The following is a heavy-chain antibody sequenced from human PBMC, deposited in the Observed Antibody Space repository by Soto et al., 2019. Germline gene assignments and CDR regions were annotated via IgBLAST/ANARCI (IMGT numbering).Heavy chain of an antibody. D-gene: IGHD1-7*01. J-gene: IGHJ6*02. Sequence: ASVKVSCKASGYTFTGYYMHWVRQAPGQGLEWMGWINPNSGGTNYAQKFQGRVTMTRDTSISTAYMELSRLRSDDAAVYYCARGLGGTTFYYYGMDVWGQGTTVTVSS. V-gene: IGHV1-2*02. CDR1: GYTFTGYY. CDR2: INPNSGGT. CDR3: ARGLGGTTFYYYGMDV.